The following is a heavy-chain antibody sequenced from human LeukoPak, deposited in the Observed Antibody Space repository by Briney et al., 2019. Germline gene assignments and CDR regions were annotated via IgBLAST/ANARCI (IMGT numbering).Heavy chain of an antibody. J-gene: IGHJ3*02. V-gene: IGHV1-18*04. CDR1: GYTFTSYG. CDR2: ISAYNGNT. D-gene: IGHD2-21*02. CDR3: ARHNAYCGGDCYENAFDI. Sequence: ASVKVSCKASGYTFTSYGISWVRQAPGQGLEWMGWISAYNGNTNYAQKLQGRVTMTTDTSTSTAYMELRSLRSDDTAMYYCARHNAYCGGDCYENAFDIWGQGTMVTVSS.